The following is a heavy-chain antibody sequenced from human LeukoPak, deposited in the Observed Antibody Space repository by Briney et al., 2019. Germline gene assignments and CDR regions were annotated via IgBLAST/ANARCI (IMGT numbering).Heavy chain of an antibody. CDR2: INPNSGGT. V-gene: IGHV1-2*02. Sequence: GASVKVSCKASGYTFSGYYIHWVRQAPGQGLEWMGWINPNSGGTNYAQKFQGRVTVTRDTSITTAYMELSRLRYDDTALYYCARLGIVPAGIDYWGQGTLLTVSS. J-gene: IGHJ4*02. D-gene: IGHD6-13*01. CDR1: GYTFSGYY. CDR3: ARLGIVPAGIDY.